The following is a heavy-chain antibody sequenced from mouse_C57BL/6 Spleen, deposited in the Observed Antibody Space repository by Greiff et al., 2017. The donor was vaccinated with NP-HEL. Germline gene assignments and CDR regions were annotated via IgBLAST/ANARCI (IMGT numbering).Heavy chain of an antibody. CDR2: IYPSDSET. CDR1: GYTFTSYW. D-gene: IGHD1-1*01. V-gene: IGHV1-61*01. Sequence: QVQLQQPGAELVRPGSSVKLSCKASGYTFTSYWMDWVKQRPGQGLEWIGNIYPSDSETHYNQKFKDKATLTVDKSSSTAYMQLSSLTSEDSAVYYCARITTVVATRAYWGQGTLVTVSA. J-gene: IGHJ3*01. CDR3: ARITTVVATRAY.